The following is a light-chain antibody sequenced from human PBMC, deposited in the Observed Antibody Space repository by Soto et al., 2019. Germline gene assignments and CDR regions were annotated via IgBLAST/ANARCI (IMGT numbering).Light chain of an antibody. CDR1: LSISPS. CDR2: DAS. V-gene: IGKV3-11*01. CDR3: QQRSNWPPGSLT. Sequence: EIVLTQSPATLSLSPREGATLSCRDSLSISPSLAWYQQKPGQAPRLLIYDASNRSTGIPARFSGGGSGTDFTLTIISLEPEDFAVYYCQQRSNWPPGSLTFGGGTKVEIK. J-gene: IGKJ4*01.